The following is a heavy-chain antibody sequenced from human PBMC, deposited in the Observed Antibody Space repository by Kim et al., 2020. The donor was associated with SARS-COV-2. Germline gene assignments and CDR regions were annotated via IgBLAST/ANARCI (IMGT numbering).Heavy chain of an antibody. V-gene: IGHV1-69*13. D-gene: IGHD3-10*01. CDR1: GDTFSSYA. CDR3: ARVKVPRITMVRGVTYYDYYYYGMDV. CDR2: IIPIFGTA. J-gene: IGHJ6*02. Sequence: SVKVSCKASGDTFSSYAISWVRQAPGQGLEWMGGIIPIFGTANYAQKFQGRVTITADESTSTAYMELSSLRSEDTAVYYCARVKVPRITMVRGVTYYDYYYYGMDVWGQGTTVTVSS.